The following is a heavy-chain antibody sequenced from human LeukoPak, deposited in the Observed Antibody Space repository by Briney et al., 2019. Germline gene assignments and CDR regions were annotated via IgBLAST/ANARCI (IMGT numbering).Heavy chain of an antibody. D-gene: IGHD6-19*01. Sequence: ASVKVSCKASGYTFTGYYMHWVRQAPGQGLEWMGWINPNSGGTNYAQKFQGRVTMTRDTSISTAYMELSRLRSDDTAVYYCARWRIAVAGPYYYYYYMDVWGKGTTVTVSS. J-gene: IGHJ6*03. V-gene: IGHV1-2*02. CDR2: INPNSGGT. CDR1: GYTFTGYY. CDR3: ARWRIAVAGPYYYYYYMDV.